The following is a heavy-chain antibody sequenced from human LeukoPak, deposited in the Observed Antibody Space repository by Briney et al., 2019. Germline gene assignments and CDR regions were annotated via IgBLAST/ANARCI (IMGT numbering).Heavy chain of an antibody. CDR1: GYTFTGYY. D-gene: IGHD6-6*01. CDR2: INPNSGGT. J-gene: IGHJ4*02. CDR3: ARAPEYSSSYLIDY. V-gene: IGHV1-2*06. Sequence: GASVKVSCKASGYTFTGYYMHWVRQAPGQGREWMGRINPNSGGTNYAQKFQGRVTMTRDTSISTAYMELSRLRSDDTAVYYCARAPEYSSSYLIDYWGQGTLVTASS.